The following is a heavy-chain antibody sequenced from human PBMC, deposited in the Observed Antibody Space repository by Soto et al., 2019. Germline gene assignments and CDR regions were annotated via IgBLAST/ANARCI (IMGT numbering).Heavy chain of an antibody. CDR2: ISYDGSNK. CDR1: GFTFSNFG. Sequence: QVQLVESGGGVVQPGRSLRLSCAASGFTFSNFGMHWVRQAPGKGLEWVALISYDGSNKYYADSVKGRFTISRDSTKNTLSLQINSLKTEDTAVYYCTTDSEALSGYYYYYYYGMDVWGQGTTVTVSS. CDR3: TTDSEALSGYYYYYYYGMDV. D-gene: IGHD3-22*01. J-gene: IGHJ6*02. V-gene: IGHV3-30*03.